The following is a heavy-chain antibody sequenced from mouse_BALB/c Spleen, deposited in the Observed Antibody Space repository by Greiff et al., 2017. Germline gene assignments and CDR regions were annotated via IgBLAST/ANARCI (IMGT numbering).Heavy chain of an antibody. CDR3: ARDGNYGYGYAMDY. V-gene: IGHV3-6*02. CDR1: GYSITSCYF. Sequence: EVKLMESGPGLVKPSQSLYITCSVTGYSITSCYFCYLIRKLPGNKLGRMGYISYDGSNNYNPSLKNRISITRDTSKNQFFLKLNSVTTEDTATYYCARDGNYGYGYAMDYWGQGTSVTVSS. D-gene: IGHD2-2*01. J-gene: IGHJ4*01. CDR2: ISYDGSN.